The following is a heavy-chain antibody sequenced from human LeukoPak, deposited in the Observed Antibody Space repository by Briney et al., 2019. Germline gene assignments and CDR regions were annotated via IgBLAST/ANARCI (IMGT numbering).Heavy chain of an antibody. J-gene: IGHJ4*02. CDR1: AGSTSSYY. D-gene: IGHD6-13*01. CDR2: IYTSGST. Sequence: SETLSLTCTVAAGSTSSYYWSWSRHPPRKGREGIGYIYTSGSTNYNPSLKSRVTISVDTSKNQFSLKLSSVTAADTAVYYCARHKQQQLVLDYWGQGTLVTVSS. CDR3: ARHKQQQLVLDY. V-gene: IGHV4-4*09.